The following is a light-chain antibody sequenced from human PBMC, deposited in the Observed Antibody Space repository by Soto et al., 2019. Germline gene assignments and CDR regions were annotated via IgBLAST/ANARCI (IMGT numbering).Light chain of an antibody. CDR2: AAS. CDR3: QQTYSSPRT. V-gene: IGKV1-39*01. Sequence: DIQMTQSPSSLSAFVGDRVTITCRASQSISNYLNWYQQKPGKAPKLLIYAASSLQSGVPSRFSGSGSGTDFTLTVSSLQPEDFATYYCQQTYSSPRTFGGGTKVEI. CDR1: QSISNY. J-gene: IGKJ4*01.